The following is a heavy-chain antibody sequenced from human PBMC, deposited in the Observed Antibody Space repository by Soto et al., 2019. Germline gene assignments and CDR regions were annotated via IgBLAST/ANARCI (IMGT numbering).Heavy chain of an antibody. CDR1: GFTFNNYY. J-gene: IGHJ4*02. CDR2: ITSDGTTT. Sequence: PGGSLRLSCAASGFTFNNYYMVWVRQAPGKGLEWVSLITSDGTTTHYGDSVKGRFTISRDNSKNSLYLQMNSLVTEDSALYYCAKDSRGPLDYWGQGTLVTVSP. V-gene: IGHV3-43*01. CDR3: AKDSRGPLDY.